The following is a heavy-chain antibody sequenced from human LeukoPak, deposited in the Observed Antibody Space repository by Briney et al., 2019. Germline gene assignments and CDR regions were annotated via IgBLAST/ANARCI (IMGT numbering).Heavy chain of an antibody. D-gene: IGHD3-10*01. V-gene: IGHV3-21*01. CDR3: ARDPGYGSGTYLDDD. J-gene: IGHJ4*02. CDR1: GFTFNTYS. CDR2: ISGDSSYI. Sequence: GGSLRLSCAASGFTFNTYSMNWVRQAPGKGLEWVSSISGDSSYIHYADSVKGRFTISRDNAKNSLYLQMNSLRAEDTAFYYCARDPGYGSGTYLDDDWGQGTLVTVSS.